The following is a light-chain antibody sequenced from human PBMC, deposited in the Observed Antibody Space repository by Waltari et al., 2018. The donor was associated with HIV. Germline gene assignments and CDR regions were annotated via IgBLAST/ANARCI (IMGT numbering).Light chain of an antibody. CDR2: GAS. CDR1: QDIGTS. V-gene: IGKV1-39*01. Sequence: DIQVTQSPSSLSASLGARVTVTCRTSQDIGTSINWYQQKLGKAPKLLIYGASNLQSDVPSRFSGGGAGTEFTLTVSNLQYEDFATYYCQQTYNSPRTFGGGTKVDFK. J-gene: IGKJ4*02. CDR3: QQTYNSPRT.